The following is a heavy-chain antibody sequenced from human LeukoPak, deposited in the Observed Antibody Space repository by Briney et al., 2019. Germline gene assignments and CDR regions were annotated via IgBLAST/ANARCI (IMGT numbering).Heavy chain of an antibody. V-gene: IGHV3-23*01. CDR1: GFTFPTYA. CDR2: IRVSDGAR. J-gene: IGHJ3*02. CDR3: ATEPRWELYSFVI. D-gene: IGHD1-7*01. Sequence: GGSLRLSCVASGFTFPTYAMMWVRQAPGKGLEWVSSIRVSDGARFYADSVKGRFTTSRDNPKNTLFLQMNSLRAEDTAAYYCATEPRWELYSFVIWGQGTMVTVSS.